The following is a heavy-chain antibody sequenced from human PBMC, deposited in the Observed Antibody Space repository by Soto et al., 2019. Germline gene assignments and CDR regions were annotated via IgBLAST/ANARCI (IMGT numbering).Heavy chain of an antibody. CDR3: ARGKRGYCTNGVCYRSGSTGLDY. CDR1: GYTFTSYA. V-gene: IGHV1-3*01. J-gene: IGHJ4*02. D-gene: IGHD2-8*01. Sequence: ASVKVSCTASGYTFTSYAMHWVRKAPGQRLEWMGWINAGNGNTKYSQKFQGRVTITRDTSASTAYMELSSLRSEDTAVYYCARGKRGYCTNGVCYRSGSTGLDYWGQGTLVTVSS. CDR2: INAGNGNT.